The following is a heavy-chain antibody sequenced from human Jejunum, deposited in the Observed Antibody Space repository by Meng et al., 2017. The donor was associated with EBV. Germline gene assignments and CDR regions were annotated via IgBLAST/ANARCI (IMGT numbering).Heavy chain of an antibody. J-gene: IGHJ1*01. CDR1: GLTFRNAW. Sequence: EVQVGGSGGGLVNPGGALSLSCAASGLTFRNAWMTWVCQAPGEGLEWVVRIKSKTDGETTDYAAHVQGSFTISRDDSKNTLYLQITSLKIEATALYYCTGDGRYTYLWGQGTLVTVSS. CDR3: TGDGRYTYL. D-gene: IGHD2-2*02. CDR2: IKSKTDGETT. V-gene: IGHV3-15*05.